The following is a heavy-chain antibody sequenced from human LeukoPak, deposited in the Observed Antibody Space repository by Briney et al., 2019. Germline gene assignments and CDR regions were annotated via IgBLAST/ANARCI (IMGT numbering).Heavy chain of an antibody. Sequence: PSETLSLTCTVSGGSISSYYWSWIRQPPGKGLEWIGYISYSGSTNYNPSLKSRVTISVDTSKNQFSLKLSAVTAADTAVYYCARGRGGGGTSNNWFDPWGQGTHVIVSS. CDR2: ISYSGST. V-gene: IGHV4-59*01. CDR3: ARGRGGGGTSNNWFDP. D-gene: IGHD2-15*01. J-gene: IGHJ5*02. CDR1: GGSISSYY.